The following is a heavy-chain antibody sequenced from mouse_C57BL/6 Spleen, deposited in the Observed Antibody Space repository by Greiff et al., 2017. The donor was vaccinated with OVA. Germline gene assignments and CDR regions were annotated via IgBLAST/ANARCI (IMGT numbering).Heavy chain of an antibody. CDR1: GYTFTDYY. Sequence: EVQLQQSGPELVKPGASVKISCKASGYTFTDYYMNWVKQSPGQSLEWIGDINPNNGGTSYNQKFKGKATLTVDKSASTAYMELRSLTSEDSAVYYCATKTMVYYAMDYWGQGTSVTVSS. CDR2: INPNNGGT. V-gene: IGHV1-26*01. CDR3: ATKTMVYYAMDY. D-gene: IGHD1-1*02. J-gene: IGHJ4*01.